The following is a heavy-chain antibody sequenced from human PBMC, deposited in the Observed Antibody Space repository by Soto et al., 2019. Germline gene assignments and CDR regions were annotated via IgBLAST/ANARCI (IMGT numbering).Heavy chain of an antibody. D-gene: IGHD3-22*01. CDR2: IYYSGST. V-gene: IGHV4-31*03. CDR1: GGSISSGGYY. CDR3: ARDRPGPYDSSGYGFDP. J-gene: IGHJ5*02. Sequence: SETLSLTCTVSGGSISSGGYYWSWIRQHPVKGLEWIGYIYYSGSTYYNPSLKSRVTISVDTSKNQFSLKLSSVTAADTAVYYCARDRPGPYDSSGYGFDPWGQGXLVTVYS.